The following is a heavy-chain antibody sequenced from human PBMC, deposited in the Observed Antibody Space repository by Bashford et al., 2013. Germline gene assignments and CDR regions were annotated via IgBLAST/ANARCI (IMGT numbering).Heavy chain of an antibody. CDR3: ARDGPKDSRSYFYYYGLDV. V-gene: IGHV3-23*01. Sequence: VRQAPGKGLEWVSGIGGSGGSTYYADSVKGRFTISRDNSKNTLYLQMNSLRAEDTAVYYCARDGPKDSRSYFYYYGLDVWGQGTTVTVSS. J-gene: IGHJ6*02. D-gene: IGHD6-13*01. CDR2: IGGSGGST.